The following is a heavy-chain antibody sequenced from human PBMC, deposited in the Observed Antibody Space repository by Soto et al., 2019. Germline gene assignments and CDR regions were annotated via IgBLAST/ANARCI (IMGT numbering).Heavy chain of an antibody. V-gene: IGHV4-59*08. J-gene: IGHJ4*02. CDR3: ARNYVSGSYHLTHPLLYLDF. CDR1: GCSISSYY. CDR2: IYYSGST. Sequence: SETLSLTCTVSGCSISSYYWSWIRQPPGKGLEWIGYIYYSGSTNYNPSLKSRVTISVDTANNQFSLKLSYVTAADTAVYYCARNYVSGSYHLTHPLLYLDFWGEGKRVTVSS. D-gene: IGHD3-10*01.